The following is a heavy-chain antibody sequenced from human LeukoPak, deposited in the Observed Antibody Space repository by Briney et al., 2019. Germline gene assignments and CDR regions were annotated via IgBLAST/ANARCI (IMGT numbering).Heavy chain of an antibody. V-gene: IGHV1-46*01. J-gene: IGHJ6*03. Sequence: GASVKVSCKASGYTFTNSYIHWVRQAPGQVLEWMGLINPDGGNTNYAQNFQGRVTLTRDTSTSTVYMELSSLRSEDTAVYYCARGAHYMDVWGKGTTVTVSS. CDR2: INPDGGNT. CDR1: GYTFTNSY. CDR3: ARGAHYMDV.